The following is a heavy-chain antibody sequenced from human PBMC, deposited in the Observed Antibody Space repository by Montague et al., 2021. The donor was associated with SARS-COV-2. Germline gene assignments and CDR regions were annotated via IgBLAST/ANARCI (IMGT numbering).Heavy chain of an antibody. CDR3: ARDIAVAGLFDY. Sequence: SETLSLTCTVSGGSISSSNYYWGWIRQPPGKGLEWIGYIYYSGSTNYNPSLKSRVTISVDTSKNQFSLKLSSVTAADTAVYYCARDIAVAGLFDYWGQGTLVTVSS. J-gene: IGHJ4*02. CDR1: GGSISSSNYY. V-gene: IGHV4-61*05. CDR2: IYYSGST. D-gene: IGHD6-19*01.